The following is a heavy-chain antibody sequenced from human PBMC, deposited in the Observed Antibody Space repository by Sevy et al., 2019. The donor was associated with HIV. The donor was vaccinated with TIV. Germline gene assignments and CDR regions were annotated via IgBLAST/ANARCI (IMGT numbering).Heavy chain of an antibody. D-gene: IGHD3-22*01. Sequence: ASVKVSCKVSGYTLSELSMHWVRQAPGKGLEWMGRFDPEDGETIFAQKFQGRVTLTEDTSTNTAFMELSSLRSEDTAVYYCAAAREYYSDNSGYFDYWGQGPLVTVSS. J-gene: IGHJ4*02. CDR3: AAAREYYSDNSGYFDY. CDR2: FDPEDGET. V-gene: IGHV1-24*01. CDR1: GYTLSELS.